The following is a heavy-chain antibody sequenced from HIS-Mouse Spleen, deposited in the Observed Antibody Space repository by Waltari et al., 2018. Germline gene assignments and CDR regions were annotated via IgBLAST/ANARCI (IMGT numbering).Heavy chain of an antibody. CDR2: INHSGST. CDR1: GGSFSGYY. V-gene: IGHV4-34*01. J-gene: IGHJ6*02. CDR3: ARWTLGAPMDV. Sequence: QVQLQQWGAGLLKPSETLSRTCAVYGGSFSGYYWSWIRQPPGKGLEWIGEINHSGSTNYNPSLKSRVTISVDTSKNQFSLKLSSVTAADTAVYYCARWTLGAPMDVWGQGTTVTVSS. D-gene: IGHD3-3*02.